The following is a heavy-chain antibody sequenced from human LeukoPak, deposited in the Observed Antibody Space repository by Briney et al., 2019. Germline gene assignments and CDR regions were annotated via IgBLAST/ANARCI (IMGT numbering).Heavy chain of an antibody. CDR2: ISNSGDST. D-gene: IGHD4-17*01. CDR3: AKTLHYGHYGKFDY. J-gene: IGHJ4*02. Sequence: GSLILSCAASGFTFSTYAMNWVRQAPGKGLEWVSAISNSGDSTYYADSVKGRFTISRDNSKNTLYLQMNSLRAEDTAVYYCAKTLHYGHYGKFDYWGQGTLVTVSS. V-gene: IGHV3-23*01. CDR1: GFTFSTYA.